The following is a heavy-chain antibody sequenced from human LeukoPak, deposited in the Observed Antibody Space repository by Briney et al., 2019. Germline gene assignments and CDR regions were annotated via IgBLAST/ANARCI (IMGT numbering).Heavy chain of an antibody. CDR3: ARAYYDFWSGYPYYFDY. Sequence: ASVKVSCKASGYTFTSYGISWVRQAPGQGLEWMGWISAYNGNTNYAQKLQGGVTMTTDTSTSTAYMELRSLRSDDTAVHYCARAYYDFWSGYPYYFDYWGQGTLVTVSS. V-gene: IGHV1-18*01. CDR2: ISAYNGNT. CDR1: GYTFTSYG. J-gene: IGHJ4*02. D-gene: IGHD3-3*01.